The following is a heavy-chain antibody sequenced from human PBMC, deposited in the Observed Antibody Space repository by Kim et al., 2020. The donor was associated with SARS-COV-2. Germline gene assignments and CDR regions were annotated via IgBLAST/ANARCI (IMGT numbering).Heavy chain of an antibody. V-gene: IGHV1-8*01. CDR2: MNPNSGNT. D-gene: IGHD3-22*01. CDR1: GYTFTSYD. CDR3: ARGFNYYDSSGYYSSNWFDP. J-gene: IGHJ5*02. Sequence: ASVKVSCKASGYTFTSYDINWVRQATGQGLEWMGWMNPNSGNTGYAQKFQGRVTMTRNTSISTAYMELSSLRSEDTAVYYCARGFNYYDSSGYYSSNWFDPWGQGTLVTVSS.